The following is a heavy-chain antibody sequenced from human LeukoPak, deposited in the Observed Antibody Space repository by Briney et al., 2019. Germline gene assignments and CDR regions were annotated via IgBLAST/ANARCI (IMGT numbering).Heavy chain of an antibody. CDR2: IIPIFGTA. CDR1: GYTFTSYG. CDR3: ASSFWSGYYNYYYYMDV. J-gene: IGHJ6*03. D-gene: IGHD3-3*01. V-gene: IGHV1-69*06. Sequence: ASVKVSCKASGYTFTSYGISWVRQAPGQGLEWMGGIIPIFGTANYAQKFQGRVTITADKSTSTAYMELSSLRSEDTAVYYCASSFWSGYYNYYYYMDVWGKGTTVTVSS.